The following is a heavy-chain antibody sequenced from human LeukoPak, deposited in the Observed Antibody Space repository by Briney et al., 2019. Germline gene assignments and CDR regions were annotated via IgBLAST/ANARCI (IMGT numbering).Heavy chain of an antibody. D-gene: IGHD3-10*02. CDR1: GFIFSNYG. V-gene: IGHV3-33*01. Sequence: PGGSLRLSCAASGFIFSNYGMHWVRQAPGKGLEWVAGIWYDGYNKFYADSAKGRFTISRDNSKNTLYLQMNSLRGEDTAVYYCARDSTGTYYVLYFFDYWGQGTQVTVSS. J-gene: IGHJ4*02. CDR2: IWYDGYNK. CDR3: ARDSTGTYYVLYFFDY.